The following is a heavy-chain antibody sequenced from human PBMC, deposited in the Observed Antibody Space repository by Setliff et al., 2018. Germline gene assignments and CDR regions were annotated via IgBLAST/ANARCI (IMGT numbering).Heavy chain of an antibody. D-gene: IGHD6-19*01. Sequence: GGSLRLSCAASGFTFSSYSMNWVRQAPGKGLEWVSSISSSSSYIYYADSVKGRFTISRDNAKSSLFLQMDSLRAEDTAVYYCARDLYNSGWLRGPDIWGQGTMVTVSS. CDR1: GFTFSSYS. CDR3: ARDLYNSGWLRGPDI. CDR2: ISSSSSYI. J-gene: IGHJ3*02. V-gene: IGHV3-21*01.